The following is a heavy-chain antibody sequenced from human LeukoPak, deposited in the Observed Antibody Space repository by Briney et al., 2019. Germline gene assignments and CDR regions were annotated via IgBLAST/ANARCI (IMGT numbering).Heavy chain of an antibody. CDR2: INHNGNVN. D-gene: IGHD6-19*01. V-gene: IGHV3-7*03. CDR1: GFTFSSNS. Sequence: PGGSQRLYCAASGFTFSSNSMNWDRQAPGKGLEWVASINHNGNVNYYVDSVKGRFTISRDISKNTLYLRMNSLRAEDTAVYYCARHPGYSSGWSQDWYLDIWGRGTLVTVSS. J-gene: IGHJ2*01. CDR3: ARHPGYSSGWSQDWYLDI.